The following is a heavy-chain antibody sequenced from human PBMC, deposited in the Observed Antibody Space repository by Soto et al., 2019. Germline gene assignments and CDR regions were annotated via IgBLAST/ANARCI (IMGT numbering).Heavy chain of an antibody. J-gene: IGHJ4*02. CDR2: IYWDDDK. D-gene: IGHD5-12*01. CDR3: ARLTRGVYDLDRLWEKFDY. Sequence: QITVKESGLTLVKPTEPLTLTCTFSGFSLSTNGMGVGWIRQHPGKALEWLALIYWDDDKRYSTSLRSRLTIIKDTSKNQVDRTMTNMEPVDTATYYCARLTRGVYDLDRLWEKFDYWGQGTMVTVSS. V-gene: IGHV2-5*02. CDR1: GFSLSTNGMG.